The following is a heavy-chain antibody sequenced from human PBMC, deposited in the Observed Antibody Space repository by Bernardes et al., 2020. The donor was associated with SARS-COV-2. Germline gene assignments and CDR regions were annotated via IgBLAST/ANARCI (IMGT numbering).Heavy chain of an antibody. CDR3: ARMGDIVVVPAAMPDDYYGMDV. J-gene: IGHJ6*02. CDR2: IYYSGST. D-gene: IGHD2-2*01. Sequence: SETLSLTCTVSGGSISSSSYYWGWIRQPPGKGLEWIGSIYYSGSTYYNPSLKSRVTISVDTSKNQFSLKLSSVTAADTAVYYCARMGDIVVVPAAMPDDYYGMDVWGQGTTVTVSS. CDR1: GGSISSSSYY. V-gene: IGHV4-39*01.